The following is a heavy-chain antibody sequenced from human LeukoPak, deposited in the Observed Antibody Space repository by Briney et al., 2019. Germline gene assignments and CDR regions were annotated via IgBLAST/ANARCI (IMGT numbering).Heavy chain of an antibody. CDR2: IGAYNGNT. V-gene: IGHV1-18*01. D-gene: IGHD3-3*01. J-gene: IGHJ5*02. CDR3: ARARDYWSGAYNWFDP. CDR1: GYTFTSYA. Sequence: ASVKVSCKASGYTFTSYAISWVRQAPGQGLEWMGWIGAYNGNTNYAQKLQGRVAMTTDTSTSTAYMELRSLRPDDTAVYYCARARDYWSGAYNWFDPWGQGTLVTVSS.